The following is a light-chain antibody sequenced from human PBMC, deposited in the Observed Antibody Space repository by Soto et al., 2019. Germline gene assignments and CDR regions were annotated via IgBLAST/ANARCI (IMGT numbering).Light chain of an antibody. J-gene: IGLJ2*01. CDR1: SSDVGFYNF. CDR3: SSYKSSSTPVV. CDR2: EVS. V-gene: IGLV2-14*01. Sequence: QSALTQPASVSGSPGQSITISCTGTSSDVGFYNFVSWYQQHSGKAPKLMIYEVSNRPSGVSNRFSGSRSGNTVSLTISGLQAEDEADYYCSSYKSSSTPVVFGGGTKLTVL.